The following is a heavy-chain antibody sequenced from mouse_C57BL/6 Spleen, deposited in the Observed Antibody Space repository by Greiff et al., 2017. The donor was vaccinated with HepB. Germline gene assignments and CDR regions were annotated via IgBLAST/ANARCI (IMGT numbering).Heavy chain of an antibody. CDR3: TQGGSSSYWYFDV. J-gene: IGHJ1*03. D-gene: IGHD1-1*01. V-gene: IGHV14-4*01. CDR2: IDPENGDT. Sequence: VQLKQSGAELVRPGASVKLSCTASGFNIKDDYMHWVKQRPEQGLEWIGWIDPENGDTEYASKFQGKATITADTSSNTAYLQLSSLTSEDTAVYYCTQGGSSSYWYFDVWGTGTTVTVSS. CDR1: GFNIKDDY.